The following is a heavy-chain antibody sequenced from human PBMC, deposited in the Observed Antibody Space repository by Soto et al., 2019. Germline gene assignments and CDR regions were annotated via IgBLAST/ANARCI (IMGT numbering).Heavy chain of an antibody. CDR2: ISAYDGNT. D-gene: IGHD3-22*01. Sequence: ASVLVSCRTSGYTFTSNGISWGRQARGQGRVGMGWISAYDGNTNYAQKLQGRVTTTTDTSTSTADKEQWSLGYDDTAVYYCVRDRGKQYCSSRGYPTHWGQGTLVTVSS. CDR1: GYTFTSNG. J-gene: IGHJ4*02. V-gene: IGHV1-18*01. CDR3: VRDRGKQYCSSRGYPTH.